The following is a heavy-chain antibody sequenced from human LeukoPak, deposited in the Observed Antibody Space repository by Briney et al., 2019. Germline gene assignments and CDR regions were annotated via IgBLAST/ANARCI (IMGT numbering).Heavy chain of an antibody. Sequence: PGGSLRLSCAASGFTFSNYWMTWVRQAPGKGLEWVAHINQDGSEEHYMDSVKARFTISKDNAKNSLSLQMNSLRAEDTAVYYCVRDGGVSGYDLPDYWGRGTLVTVSS. CDR2: INQDGSEE. J-gene: IGHJ4*02. CDR3: VRDGGVSGYDLPDY. CDR1: GFTFSNYW. D-gene: IGHD5-12*01. V-gene: IGHV3-7*01.